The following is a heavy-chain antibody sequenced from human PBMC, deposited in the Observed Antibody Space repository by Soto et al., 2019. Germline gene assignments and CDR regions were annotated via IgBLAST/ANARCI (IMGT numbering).Heavy chain of an antibody. Sequence: QVQLVKSGAEVKKPGASVKVSCKASGYTFTSYGISWVRQAPVQGLEWMGWISAYNGNTNYAQKLQARVTITTDPPTTTAYMELRSLRSDDTAVYYCARESALAALDPSGQGTLVTVSS. J-gene: IGHJ5*02. D-gene: IGHD6-19*01. V-gene: IGHV1-18*01. CDR3: ARESALAALDP. CDR2: ISAYNGNT. CDR1: GYTFTSYG.